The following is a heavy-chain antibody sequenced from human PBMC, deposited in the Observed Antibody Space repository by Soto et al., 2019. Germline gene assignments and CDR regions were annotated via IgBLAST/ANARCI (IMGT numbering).Heavy chain of an antibody. Sequence: ASVNVSCKASGYTFTSYDINWVRQATGQGLEWMGWMNPNSGNTGYAQKFQGRVTMTRNTSINTAYMELSSLRSEDTAVYYCARRWSGYYVGYMDVWGKGTPVTVSS. CDR2: MNPNSGNT. J-gene: IGHJ6*03. CDR3: ARRWSGYYVGYMDV. CDR1: GYTFTSYD. V-gene: IGHV1-8*01. D-gene: IGHD3-3*01.